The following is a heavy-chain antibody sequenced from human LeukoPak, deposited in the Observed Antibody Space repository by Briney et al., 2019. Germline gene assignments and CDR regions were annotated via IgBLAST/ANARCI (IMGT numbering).Heavy chain of an antibody. V-gene: IGHV3-23*01. CDR2: TSSSDAGK. CDR1: GFTFSSYE. J-gene: IGHJ4*02. CDR3: AKAPVTSCRGAFCYPFDS. Sequence: GGSLRLSCAASGFTFSSYEMNWVRRAPGKGLEWVSATSSSDAGKYYADSVRGRFTISRDNSRNTMYLQMNSLRVEDAAVYYCAKAPVTSCRGAFCYPFDSWGQGILVTVSS. D-gene: IGHD2-15*01.